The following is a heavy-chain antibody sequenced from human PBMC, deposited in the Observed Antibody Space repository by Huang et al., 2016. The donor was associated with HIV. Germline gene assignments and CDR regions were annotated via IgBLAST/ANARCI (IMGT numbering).Heavy chain of an antibody. CDR3: ARGQGGYYYYYMDV. Sequence: QVQLQQWGAGLLRPSETLSLTCAVYGGSFGGYYGTWIHQPPGKGLEWIGEINHSESTNYNPSLKSRVTISVDTSRNQFSLTLTSVTAADTAVYYGARGQGGYYYYYMDVWGKGTTVTVSS. J-gene: IGHJ6*03. CDR1: GGSFGGYY. CDR2: INHSEST. V-gene: IGHV4-34*01.